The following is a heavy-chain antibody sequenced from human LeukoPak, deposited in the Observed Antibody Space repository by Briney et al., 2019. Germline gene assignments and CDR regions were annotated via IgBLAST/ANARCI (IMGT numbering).Heavy chain of an antibody. Sequence: VAFIRYDGSNKYYADSVKGRFTISRDNSKSTLYLQMNSLRAEDTAVYHCAKSWRVYYYMDVWGKGTTVTVSS. D-gene: IGHD3-3*01. CDR2: IRYDGSNK. V-gene: IGHV3-30*02. CDR3: AKSWRVYYYMDV. J-gene: IGHJ6*03.